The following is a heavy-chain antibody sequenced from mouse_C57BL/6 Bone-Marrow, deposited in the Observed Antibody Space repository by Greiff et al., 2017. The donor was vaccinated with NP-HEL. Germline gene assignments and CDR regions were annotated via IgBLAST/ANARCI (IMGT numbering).Heavy chain of an antibody. Sequence: QVQLQQSGAELAKPGASVKLSCKASGYTFTSYWMHWVKQRPGQGLEWIGYINPSSGYTKYNQKFKDKATLTADKSSSTAYMQLSRLTYEDSAVYYCARSHYGSSYWFAYWGQGTLVTVSA. D-gene: IGHD1-1*01. CDR1: GYTFTSYW. CDR2: INPSSGYT. CDR3: ARSHYGSSYWFAY. J-gene: IGHJ3*01. V-gene: IGHV1-7*01.